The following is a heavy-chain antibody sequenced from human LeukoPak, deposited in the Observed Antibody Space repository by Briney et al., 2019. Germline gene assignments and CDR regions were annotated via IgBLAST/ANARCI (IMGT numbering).Heavy chain of an antibody. D-gene: IGHD3-22*01. CDR2: VNPDSGGI. Sequence: ASVKVSCKASGYTFTDNYIHWVRQAPGQGLEWMGRVNPDSGGINYAQKFQGRVTMTRDTSINTAFVELRRLRSDDTATYYCARAQNYHDRSGYSDDTFDVWGLGTMIKVSS. J-gene: IGHJ3*01. V-gene: IGHV1-2*06. CDR3: ARAQNYHDRSGYSDDTFDV. CDR1: GYTFTDNY.